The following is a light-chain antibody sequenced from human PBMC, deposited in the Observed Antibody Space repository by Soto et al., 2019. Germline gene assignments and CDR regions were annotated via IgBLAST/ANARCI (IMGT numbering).Light chain of an antibody. CDR3: QQSYSTPRT. CDR1: QEISNY. J-gene: IGKJ1*01. Sequence: DIQMTQSPSSLSASVRDRVTITCQASQEISNYLSWYQQKPGKAPNLLIYAASSLQSGVPSRFSGRGSGTDFTLTISSLQPEDFATYFCQQSYSTPRTFGQGTKVEIK. V-gene: IGKV1-39*01. CDR2: AAS.